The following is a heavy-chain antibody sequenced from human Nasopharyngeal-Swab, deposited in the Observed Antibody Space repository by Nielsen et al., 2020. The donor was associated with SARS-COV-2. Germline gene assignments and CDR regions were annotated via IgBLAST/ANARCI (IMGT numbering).Heavy chain of an antibody. V-gene: IGHV3-7*01. Sequence: GGSLRLSCAASGFTFSSNWMSWVRQAPGKGLEWVANIKQDGSEKYYVDSVKGRFTISRDNAKNSLYLQMNSLRAEDTAVYYCARAGVGSGSYYWSWGQGTLVTVSS. D-gene: IGHD3-10*01. J-gene: IGHJ4*02. CDR3: ARAGVGSGSYYWS. CDR1: GFTFSSNW. CDR2: IKQDGSEK.